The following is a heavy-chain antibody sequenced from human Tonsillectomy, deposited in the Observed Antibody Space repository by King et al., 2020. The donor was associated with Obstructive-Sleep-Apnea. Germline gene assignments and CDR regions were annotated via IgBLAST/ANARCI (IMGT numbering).Heavy chain of an antibody. D-gene: IGHD2-15*01. CDR3: TSYCSGGSCTVFYYYAMDV. J-gene: IGHJ6*02. V-gene: IGHV3-49*03. Sequence: DVQLVESGGGLVQPGRSLRLSCTASDFTFGDYALSWFRQAPGKGLEWVGFIRSEFYGGTTDYAASVKGRLPISRDDSKSIAYLQMNSLKTEDTAVYYCTSYCSGGSCTVFYYYAMDVWGQGTTVTVSS. CDR2: IRSEFYGGTT. CDR1: DFTFGDYA.